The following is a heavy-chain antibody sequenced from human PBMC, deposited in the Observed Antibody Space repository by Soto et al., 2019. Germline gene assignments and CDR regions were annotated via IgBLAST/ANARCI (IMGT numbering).Heavy chain of an antibody. CDR1: GYTFTSYY. D-gene: IGHD3-3*01. CDR2: INPSGGST. V-gene: IGHV1-46*01. CDR3: ARGGDFWSGYYFSWFDP. J-gene: IGHJ5*02. Sequence: GASVKVSCKASGYTFTSYYMHWVRQAPGQGLEWMGIINPSGGSTSYAQKFQGRVTMTRDTSTSTVYMELSSLRSEDTAVYYCARGGDFWSGYYFSWFDPWGQGTLVTVSS.